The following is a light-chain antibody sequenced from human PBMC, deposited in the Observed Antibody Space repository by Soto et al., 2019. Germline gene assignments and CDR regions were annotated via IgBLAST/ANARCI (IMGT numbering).Light chain of an antibody. Sequence: DIQMTQSPSTLSASVGDRVSSDCRASQSISSSLASYQPKPGKAPKLLIDDASRLESGVPSRFSGSGSGTEFTLSINSQHPPDFATYYCQQYHRYAWTFGQGNKVEI. J-gene: IGKJ1*01. V-gene: IGKV1-5*01. CDR3: QQYHRYAWT. CDR1: QSISSS. CDR2: DAS.